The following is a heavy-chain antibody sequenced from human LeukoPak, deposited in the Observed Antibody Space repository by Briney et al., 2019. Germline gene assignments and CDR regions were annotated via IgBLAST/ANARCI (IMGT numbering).Heavy chain of an antibody. CDR2: IYHSGST. D-gene: IGHD3-22*01. V-gene: IGHV4-30-2*01. CDR1: GGSISSGGYS. Sequence: SETLSLTCAVSGGSISSGGYSWSWIRQPPGKGLEWIGYIYHSGSTYYNPSLKSRVTISVDRSKNQFSLKLSSVTAADTAVYCCARGRYYYDSSGYYTPENYGMDVWGQGTTVTVSS. J-gene: IGHJ6*02. CDR3: ARGRYYYDSSGYYTPENYGMDV.